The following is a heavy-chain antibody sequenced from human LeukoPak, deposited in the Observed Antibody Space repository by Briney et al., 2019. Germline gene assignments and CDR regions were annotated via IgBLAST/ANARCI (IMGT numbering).Heavy chain of an antibody. CDR1: GFAFSFSA. CDR3: AKPISGGLAVTADWFDP. J-gene: IGHJ5*01. Sequence: GGSLRLSCAASGFAFSFSAMSWLRQPPGKGLEWVSTTNANSVASSYAASVRGRCTISRDTSKSTLYLHLNTLRVEDTAVYYCAKPISGGLAVTADWFDPWGQGTLVVVSS. V-gene: IGHV3-23*01. CDR2: TNANSVAS. D-gene: IGHD6-19*01.